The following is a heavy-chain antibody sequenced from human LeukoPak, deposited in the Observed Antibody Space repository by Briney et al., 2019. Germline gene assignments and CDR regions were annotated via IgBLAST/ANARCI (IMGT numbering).Heavy chain of an antibody. J-gene: IGHJ4*02. CDR1: GYSFTSYW. CDR2: IYPGDPDT. V-gene: IGHV5-51*01. Sequence: GESLKISCKGSGYSFTSYWIGWVRQMPGKGLEWMGIIYPGDPDTRYSPSFQGQVTISADKAISTAYLKWSSLKASDTAMYYCARHAYYGSGSYYIGLRYWGQGTLVTVSS. CDR3: ARHAYYGSGSYYIGLRY. D-gene: IGHD3-10*01.